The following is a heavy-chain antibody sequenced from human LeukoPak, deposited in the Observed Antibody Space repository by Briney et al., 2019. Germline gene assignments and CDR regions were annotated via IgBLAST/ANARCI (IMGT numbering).Heavy chain of an antibody. V-gene: IGHV3-74*01. J-gene: IGHJ4*02. Sequence: GGSLRLSCAASGFTFNRHWMHWVRQTPGKGLVWLARISPDGYITTYADSVKGRFTISRDNAKNTLYLQMNSLRTEDSALYYCVVDLSGSADYWGQGTLVTVSS. CDR1: GFTFNRHW. D-gene: IGHD3-10*01. CDR2: ISPDGYIT. CDR3: VVDLSGSADY.